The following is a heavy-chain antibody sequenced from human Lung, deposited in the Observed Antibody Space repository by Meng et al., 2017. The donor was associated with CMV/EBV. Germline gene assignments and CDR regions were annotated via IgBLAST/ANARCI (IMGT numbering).Heavy chain of an antibody. D-gene: IGHD3-10*01. CDR3: ATTMVRGLGAFDI. CDR1: GFTFSSYA. J-gene: IGHJ3*02. CDR2: ISYDGSNK. Sequence: SCAASGFTFSSYAMHWVRQAPGKGLEWVAVISYDGSNKYYADSVKGRFTISRDNSKNTLYLQMNSLRAEDTAVYYCATTMVRGLGAFDIWGQGTMVTVPS. V-gene: IGHV3-30*04.